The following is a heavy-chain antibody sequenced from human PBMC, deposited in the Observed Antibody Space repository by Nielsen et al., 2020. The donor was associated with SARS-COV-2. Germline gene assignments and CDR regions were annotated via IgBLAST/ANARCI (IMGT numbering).Heavy chain of an antibody. CDR3: ARGHVLRFLEWLGAAWFDP. V-gene: IGHV4-31*02. D-gene: IGHD3-3*01. CDR2: TYYSGST. J-gene: IGHJ5*02. Sequence: PGKGLEWIGYTYYSGSTYYNPSLKSRVTISVDTSKNQFSLKLSSVTAADTAVYYCARGHVLRFLEWLGAAWFDPWGQGTLVTVSS.